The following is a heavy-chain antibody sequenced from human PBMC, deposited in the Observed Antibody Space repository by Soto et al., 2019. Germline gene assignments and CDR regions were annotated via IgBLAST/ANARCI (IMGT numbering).Heavy chain of an antibody. J-gene: IGHJ1*01. V-gene: IGHV2-5*02. Sequence: QITLKESGPTLVKPTQTLTLTCTFSGFSLSTNGMGVAWIRQPPGKSLEWLALIYWDDDKPYSPSLKSRLTSTRDTAKNQLVRTMTNMEPVDTATYYCAHNKSPRVLQHWCQGTLVTVSS. CDR3: AHNKSPRVLQH. CDR1: GFSLSTNGMG. CDR2: IYWDDDK.